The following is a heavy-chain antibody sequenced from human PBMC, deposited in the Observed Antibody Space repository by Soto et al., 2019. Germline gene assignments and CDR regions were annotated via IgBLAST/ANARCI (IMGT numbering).Heavy chain of an antibody. D-gene: IGHD5-12*01. CDR1: GFTFSNYA. V-gene: IGHV3-23*01. Sequence: PGGSLRLSCAVSGFTFSNYAMSWVRQAPGKGLEWVSVTSGSGGSTFYADSVKGRFTISRDNSKKTLHLQMNSLRAEDTAVYYCAKDSGSSGLFDYWGQGTLVTVSS. CDR3: AKDSGSSGLFDY. CDR2: TSGSGGST. J-gene: IGHJ4*02.